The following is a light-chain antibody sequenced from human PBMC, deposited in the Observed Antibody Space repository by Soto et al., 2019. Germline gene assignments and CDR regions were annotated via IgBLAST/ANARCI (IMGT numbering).Light chain of an antibody. CDR2: GES. CDR3: QKRSNWPIT. V-gene: IGKV3-11*01. J-gene: IGKJ5*01. CDR1: QRVSRN. Sequence: EIVMTQSPATLSVSPGDRATLSCRASQRVSRNLAWSQQKPGQAPRLLRDGESTRATGIAATLSAGGSGTDFTLQISSLEPEDGAVYDGQKRSNWPITVCEGTRLEIK.